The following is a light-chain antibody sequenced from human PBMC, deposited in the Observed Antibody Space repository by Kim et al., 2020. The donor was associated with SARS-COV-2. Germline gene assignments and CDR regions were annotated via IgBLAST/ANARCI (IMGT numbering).Light chain of an antibody. CDR2: GAS. CDR3: QHYGTSLYT. Sequence: EIVLTQSPGTLSLSPGERATLSCRASQSVSSTYLAWYQQKPGQAPRLIIYGASSRAAGVPDRISGSGSGTDFTLTISRLEPEDFAVYYCQHYGTSLYTFGPGTKLEI. V-gene: IGKV3-20*01. J-gene: IGKJ2*01. CDR1: QSVSSTY.